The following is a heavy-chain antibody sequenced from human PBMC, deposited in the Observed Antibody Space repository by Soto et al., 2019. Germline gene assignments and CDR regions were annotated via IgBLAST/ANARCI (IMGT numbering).Heavy chain of an antibody. Sequence: GGSLRLSCAASGFTFSSYALSWVRQPPGKGLEWVSSISGTGGSTTYPDSVRGRFTISRDNSKNMLYLQMNNLRGEDTAIYYCAKDAGDSITKYYHFDNWGQGSLVTVSS. D-gene: IGHD1-26*01. CDR1: GFTFSSYA. CDR2: ISGTGGST. CDR3: AKDAGDSITKYYHFDN. V-gene: IGHV3-23*01. J-gene: IGHJ4*02.